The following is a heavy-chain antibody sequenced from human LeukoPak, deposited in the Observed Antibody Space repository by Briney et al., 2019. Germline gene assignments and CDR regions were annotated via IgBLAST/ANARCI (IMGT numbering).Heavy chain of an antibody. CDR3: ARGVATMIVVVNQGAFDI. D-gene: IGHD3-22*01. V-gene: IGHV3-11*01. Sequence: PGGSLRLSCAASGFTFSDYYMSWIRQAPGKGLEWVSYISSSDSTIYYADSVKGRFTISRDNAKNSLYLQMSSLRAEDTAVYYCARGVATMIVVVNQGAFDIWGQGTMVTVSS. J-gene: IGHJ3*02. CDR2: ISSSDSTI. CDR1: GFTFSDYY.